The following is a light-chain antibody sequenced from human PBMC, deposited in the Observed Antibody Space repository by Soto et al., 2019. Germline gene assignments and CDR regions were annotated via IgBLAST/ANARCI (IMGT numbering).Light chain of an antibody. J-gene: IGKJ1*01. CDR2: AAS. CDR1: QDINSW. CDR3: QQTNSFPRT. Sequence: DTQMTQSPFSVSASVGDRVIITCRASQDINSWLAWYQQKPRKAPKLLIYAASSLQSGVPSRFSGSGSGTDFTLTINSLQPEEFATYYCQQTNSFPRTFGQGTKVEV. V-gene: IGKV1-12*01.